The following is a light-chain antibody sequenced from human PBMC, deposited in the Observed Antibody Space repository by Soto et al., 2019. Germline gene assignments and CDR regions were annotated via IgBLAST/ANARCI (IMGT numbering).Light chain of an antibody. V-gene: IGLV2-11*01. Sequence: QSVLTQPRSVSGSPGQSVTISCTGTSSDVGGYTYVSWYQQHPGKAPELMIYDVSKRPSGVPDRFSGSKSGNTASLTISGLQAEDEADYYCCSYAGSYTYVFGTGSKVTVL. CDR2: DVS. J-gene: IGLJ1*01. CDR3: CSYAGSYTYV. CDR1: SSDVGGYTY.